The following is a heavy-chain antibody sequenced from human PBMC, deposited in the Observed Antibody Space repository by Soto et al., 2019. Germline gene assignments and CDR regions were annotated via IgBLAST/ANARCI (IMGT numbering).Heavy chain of an antibody. D-gene: IGHD2-15*01. J-gene: IGHJ4*02. V-gene: IGHV3-30-3*01. CDR1: GFTFSSYA. Sequence: GGSLRLSCAASGFTFSSYAMHWVRQAPGKGLEWVAVISYDGSNKYYADSVKGRFTISRDNSKNTLYLQMNSLRAEDTAVYYCASAAPRDYWGQGTLVTVSS. CDR3: ASAAPRDY. CDR2: ISYDGSNK.